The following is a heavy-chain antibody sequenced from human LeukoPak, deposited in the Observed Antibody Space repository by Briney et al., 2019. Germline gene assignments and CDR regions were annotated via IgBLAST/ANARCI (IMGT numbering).Heavy chain of an antibody. CDR1: AGSISSSNYY. D-gene: IGHD3-22*01. V-gene: IGHV4-39*01. Sequence: PSETLSLTCTVSAGSISSSNYYWGWIRQSPGKGLEWIGSIYYSGSTYYNPSLKSRVTVSVDTPKNQFSLKLSSVTAADTAVYYCARLSPKRYYDSSGYFDYWGQGTLVTVSS. J-gene: IGHJ4*02. CDR2: IYYSGST. CDR3: ARLSPKRYYDSSGYFDY.